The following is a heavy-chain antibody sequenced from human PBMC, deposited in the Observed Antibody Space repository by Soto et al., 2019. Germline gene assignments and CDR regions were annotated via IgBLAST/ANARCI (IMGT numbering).Heavy chain of an antibody. D-gene: IGHD2-8*02. J-gene: IGHJ4*02. CDR3: ARDRPTGVGCAY. Sequence: ASVKVSCKASGYTFTGYYMHWVRQAPGQGLEWMGWINPNSGGTNYAQKFQGRVTMTRDTSISTAYMELSRLRSDDTAVYYCARDRPTGVGCAYWGQGTLVTVSS. V-gene: IGHV1-2*02. CDR2: INPNSGGT. CDR1: GYTFTGYY.